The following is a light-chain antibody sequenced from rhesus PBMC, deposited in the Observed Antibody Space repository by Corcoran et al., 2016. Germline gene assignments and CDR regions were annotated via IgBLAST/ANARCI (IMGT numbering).Light chain of an antibody. J-gene: IGKJ1*01. V-gene: IGKV1-32*02. CDR3: QQGDGAPRT. CDR2: YAN. CDR1: QGISSH. Sequence: DIQMSQSPSSLSASVGDRVTITCRASQGISSHLNWYQQKPGKAPKLLIYYANSLASGVPSRFSGSGSGTEFTLTIRSLQPEDFATSYCQQGDGAPRTFGQGTKVEIK.